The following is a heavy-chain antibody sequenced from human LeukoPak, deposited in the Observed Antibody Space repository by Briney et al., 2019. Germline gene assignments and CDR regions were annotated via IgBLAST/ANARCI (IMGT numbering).Heavy chain of an antibody. CDR1: GYTFTGYY. J-gene: IGHJ5*02. V-gene: IGHV1-46*01. D-gene: IGHD6-13*01. CDR2: INPSGGST. CDR3: ARALGSSWYDRRYDP. Sequence: ASVKVSCKASGYTFTGYYMHWVRQAPGQGLEWMGWINPSGGSTSYAQKFQGRVTMTRDTSTSTVYMELSSLRSEDTAVYYCARALGSSWYDRRYDPWGQGTLVTVSS.